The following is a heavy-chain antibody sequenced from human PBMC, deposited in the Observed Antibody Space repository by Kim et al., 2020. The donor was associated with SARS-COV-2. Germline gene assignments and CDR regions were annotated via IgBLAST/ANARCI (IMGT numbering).Heavy chain of an antibody. Sequence: GGSLRLSCAASGFTVSSNYMSWVRQAPGKGLEWVSVIYSGGSTYYADSVKGRFTISRDNSKNTLYLQMNNLRAGDTAVYYCARDSEDGEVAFDIWGQETKVTVSS. V-gene: IGHV3-66*01. CDR2: IYSGGST. CDR1: GFTVSSNY. J-gene: IGHJ3*02. D-gene: IGHD4-17*01. CDR3: ARDSEDGEVAFDI.